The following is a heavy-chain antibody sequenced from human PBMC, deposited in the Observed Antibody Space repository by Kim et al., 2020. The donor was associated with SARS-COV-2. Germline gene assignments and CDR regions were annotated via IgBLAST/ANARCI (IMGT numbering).Heavy chain of an antibody. V-gene: IGHV4-34*01. D-gene: IGHD6-19*01. Sequence: SETLSLTCAVYGGSFSGYYWSWIRQPPGKGLEWIGEINHSGSTNYNPSLKSRVTISVDTSKNQFSLKLSSVTAADTAVYYCARAGSSGWPRGYYGMDVWGQGTTVTVSS. CDR3: ARAGSSGWPRGYYGMDV. CDR1: GGSFSGYY. CDR2: INHSGST. J-gene: IGHJ6*02.